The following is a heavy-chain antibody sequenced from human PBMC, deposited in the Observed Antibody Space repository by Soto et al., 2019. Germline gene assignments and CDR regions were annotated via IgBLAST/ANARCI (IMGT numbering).Heavy chain of an antibody. D-gene: IGHD6-19*01. Sequence: GASVKVSCKASGGTFSSYAISWVRQAPGQGLEWMGGIIPIFGTANYAQKFQGRVTITADKSTSTAYMELSSLRSGDTAVYYCARAGSGWSDPPDYWGQGTLVTVSS. CDR1: GGTFSSYA. CDR2: IIPIFGTA. CDR3: ARAGSGWSDPPDY. V-gene: IGHV1-69*06. J-gene: IGHJ4*02.